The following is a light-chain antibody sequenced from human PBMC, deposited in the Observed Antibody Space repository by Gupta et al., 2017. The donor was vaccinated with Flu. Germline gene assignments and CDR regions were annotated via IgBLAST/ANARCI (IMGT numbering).Light chain of an antibody. Sequence: QSALTHPASVSGSPGQSITLPCTGTSSDVGGYNYVSWYQQHPGKAPKLMIYEVSNRPSGVSNRFSGSKSGNTASLTISGLQAEDEADYYCSSYTSSSTVVFGGGTKLTVL. CDR3: SSYTSSSTVV. V-gene: IGLV2-14*01. CDR1: SSDVGGYNY. J-gene: IGLJ2*01. CDR2: EVS.